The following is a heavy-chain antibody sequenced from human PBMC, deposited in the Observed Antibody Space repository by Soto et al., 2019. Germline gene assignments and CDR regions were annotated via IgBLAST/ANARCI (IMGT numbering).Heavy chain of an antibody. CDR2: IYYSGST. V-gene: IGHV4-59*01. CDR3: ARVELTKVLRFVEWPPPRFDP. Sequence: SETLSLTCTVSGGSISSYYWSWSRQPPGKGLEWIGYIYYSGSTNYNPSLKSRVTISVDTSKNQFSLKLSSVTAADTAVYYCARVELTKVLRFVEWPPPRFDPWGQGTLVTVSS. CDR1: GGSISSYY. D-gene: IGHD3-3*01. J-gene: IGHJ5*02.